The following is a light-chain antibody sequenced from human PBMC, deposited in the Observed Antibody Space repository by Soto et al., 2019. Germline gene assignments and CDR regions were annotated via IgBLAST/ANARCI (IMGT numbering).Light chain of an antibody. CDR3: QQRYSIPLT. V-gene: IGKV1-39*01. J-gene: IGKJ4*01. Sequence: DIQMTQSPSSLSASVGARCTSTCWASQNINSYLSWYQHKQGKXXNXXIYTASSLQSGVPSRFSGSESGTDLTITISRLQPEDFATDYGQQRYSIPLTFGGGTKVDIK. CDR2: TAS. CDR1: QNINSY.